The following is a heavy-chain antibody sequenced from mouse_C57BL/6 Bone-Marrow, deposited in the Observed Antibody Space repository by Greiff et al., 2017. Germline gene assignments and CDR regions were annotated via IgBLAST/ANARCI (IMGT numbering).Heavy chain of an antibody. CDR2: IYPGSGST. CDR3: ARGVYGSSPVAY. D-gene: IGHD1-1*01. V-gene: IGHV1-55*01. CDR1: GYTFTSYW. Sequence: QVQLQQPGAELVKPGASVKMSCKASGYTFTSYWITWVKQRPGQGLEWIGVIYPGSGSTNYNEKFKSKATLTVDTSSSTAYMQLSSLTSEDSAVYYCARGVYGSSPVAYWGQGTLVTVSA. J-gene: IGHJ3*01.